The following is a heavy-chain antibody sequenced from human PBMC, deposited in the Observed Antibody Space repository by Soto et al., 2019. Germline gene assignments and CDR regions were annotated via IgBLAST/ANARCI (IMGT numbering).Heavy chain of an antibody. Sequence: QVQLVESGGGVVQPGRSLRLSCAASGFTFSSYGMHWVRQAPGKGLEWVAVISYDGSNKYYADSVKGRFTISRDNSKNTLYLQMNSLRAEDKAVYYCAKVSGSGSYTYYYYGMDVWGQGTTVTVSS. V-gene: IGHV3-30*18. CDR3: AKVSGSGSYTYYYYGMDV. J-gene: IGHJ6*02. CDR2: ISYDGSNK. D-gene: IGHD3-10*01. CDR1: GFTFSSYG.